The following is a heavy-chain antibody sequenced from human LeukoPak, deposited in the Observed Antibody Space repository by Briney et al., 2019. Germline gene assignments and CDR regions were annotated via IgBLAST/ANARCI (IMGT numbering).Heavy chain of an antibody. J-gene: IGHJ4*02. CDR3: ARDPSPFYGDYGY. CDR1: GVTVSSSY. Sequence: GGSLRLSCAASGVTVSSSYMSWVRQAPGKGLEWVSIMCSGGATDYADSVKGRFTISRDSSKNTLYLQMNSLRAEDTAVYYCARDPSPFYGDYGYWGQGTLVTVSS. V-gene: IGHV3-66*01. CDR2: MCSGGAT. D-gene: IGHD4-17*01.